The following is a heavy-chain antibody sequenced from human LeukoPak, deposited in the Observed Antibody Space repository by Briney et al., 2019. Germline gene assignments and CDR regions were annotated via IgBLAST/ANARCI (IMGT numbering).Heavy chain of an antibody. Sequence: GGSLRLSCAASGFTFSSYGMHWVRQAPGKGLEWVSAISGSGGSTYYADSVKGRFTISRDNSKNTLYLQMNSLRAEDTAVYYCAKDDLSYYYDYWGQGTLVTVSS. CDR2: ISGSGGST. CDR3: AKDDLSYYYDY. J-gene: IGHJ4*02. V-gene: IGHV3-23*01. CDR1: GFTFSSYG.